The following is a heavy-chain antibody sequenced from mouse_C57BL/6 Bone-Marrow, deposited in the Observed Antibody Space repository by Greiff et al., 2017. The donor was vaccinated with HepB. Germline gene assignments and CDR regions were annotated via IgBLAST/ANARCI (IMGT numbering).Heavy chain of an antibody. CDR3: ANLYYYGSSYVEWYFDV. CDR2: IHPKSGST. CDR1: GYTFTSYW. J-gene: IGHJ1*03. Sequence: QVHVKQSGAELVKPGASVKLSCKASGYTFTSYWMHWVKQRPGQGLEWIGMIHPKSGSTNYNEKFKSKATLTVDKSSSTAYMQLSSLTSEDSAVYYCANLYYYGSSYVEWYFDVWGTGTTVTVSS. V-gene: IGHV1-64*01. D-gene: IGHD1-1*01.